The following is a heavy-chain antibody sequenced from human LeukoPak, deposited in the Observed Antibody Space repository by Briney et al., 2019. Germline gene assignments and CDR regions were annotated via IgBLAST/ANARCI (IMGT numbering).Heavy chain of an antibody. Sequence: PGGSLRLSCAASGFTFDDYAMHWVRQAPGKGLEWVSLISGDGGSTYYADSVKGRFTISRDNSKNSLYLQMNSLRTEDTALYYCAKVAQYSSSWYYRDDAFDTWGQGTMVTVSS. CDR1: GFTFDDYA. V-gene: IGHV3-43*02. D-gene: IGHD6-13*01. J-gene: IGHJ3*02. CDR2: ISGDGGST. CDR3: AKVAQYSSSWYYRDDAFDT.